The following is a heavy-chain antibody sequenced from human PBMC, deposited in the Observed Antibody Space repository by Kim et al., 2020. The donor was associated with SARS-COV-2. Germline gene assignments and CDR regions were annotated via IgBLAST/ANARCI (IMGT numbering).Heavy chain of an antibody. D-gene: IGHD2-15*01. CDR3: ARDQGIVVVVGTEYFQH. V-gene: IGHV3-7*03. CDR2: IKQDGSEK. Sequence: GGSLRLSCAASGFTFSSYWMSWVRQAPGKGLEWVANIKQDGSEKYYVDSVKGRFTISRDNAKNSLYLQMNSLRAEDTAVYYCARDQGIVVVVGTEYFQHWGRGTLVTVSS. J-gene: IGHJ1*01. CDR1: GFTFSSYW.